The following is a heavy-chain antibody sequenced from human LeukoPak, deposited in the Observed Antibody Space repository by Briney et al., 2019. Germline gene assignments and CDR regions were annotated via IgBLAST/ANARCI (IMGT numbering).Heavy chain of an antibody. D-gene: IGHD3-16*02. J-gene: IGHJ4*02. CDR1: GYTFTSYG. Sequence: ASVKVSCKASGYTFTSYGISWVRQAPGQGLEWMGWISAYNGNTNYAQKLQGRVTMTTDTSTSTAYMELRSLRSDDTAAYYCARDRVMITFGGVIVNDYWGQGTLVTVSS. CDR2: ISAYNGNT. V-gene: IGHV1-18*01. CDR3: ARDRVMITFGGVIVNDY.